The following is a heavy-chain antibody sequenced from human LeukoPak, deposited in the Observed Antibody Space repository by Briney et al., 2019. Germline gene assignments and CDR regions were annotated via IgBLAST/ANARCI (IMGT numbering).Heavy chain of an antibody. CDR2: IYYSGGT. D-gene: IGHD3-3*01. Sequence: TSETLSLTCTVSGGSISSGDYYWSWIRQPPGKGLEWIGDIYYSGGTYYNPSLRSRVTISVDTSKNQFFLKLSSGAAADTAVYYCARDYDFGSGTRRDAFDIWGQGTMVTVSS. J-gene: IGHJ3*02. CDR1: GGSISSGDYY. V-gene: IGHV4-30-4*08. CDR3: ARDYDFGSGTRRDAFDI.